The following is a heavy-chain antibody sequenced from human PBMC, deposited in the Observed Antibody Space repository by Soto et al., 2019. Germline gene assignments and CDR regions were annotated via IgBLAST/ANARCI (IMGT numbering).Heavy chain of an antibody. J-gene: IGHJ4*02. V-gene: IGHV3-30-3*01. CDR2: ISHDVNNK. D-gene: IGHD2-8*01. CDR1: GFTFNRHP. CDR3: ARASGHIYATLHGPFDH. Sequence: QVQLVESGGGVVQPGRSLRLSCAASGFTFNRHPLHWVRQAPGKGLEWVAVISHDVNNKYYADSVKGRFTISRDNSMNMLYLQMHGLRTEDTAIFYCARASGHIYATLHGPFDHWGQGALVTVSS.